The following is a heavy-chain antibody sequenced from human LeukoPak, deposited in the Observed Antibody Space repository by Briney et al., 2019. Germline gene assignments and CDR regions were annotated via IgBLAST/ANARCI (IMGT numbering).Heavy chain of an antibody. CDR2: INHSGST. J-gene: IGHJ5*02. CDR3: ARAYYYDSSGYFGPGFDP. D-gene: IGHD3-22*01. Sequence: SETLSLTCAVYGGSFSGYYWSWIRQPPGKGLEWIGEINHSGSTNYNPSLKSRVTISVDTSKNQFSLKLSSVTAADTAVYYCARAYYYDSSGYFGPGFDPWGQGTLVTVSS. V-gene: IGHV4-34*01. CDR1: GGSFSGYY.